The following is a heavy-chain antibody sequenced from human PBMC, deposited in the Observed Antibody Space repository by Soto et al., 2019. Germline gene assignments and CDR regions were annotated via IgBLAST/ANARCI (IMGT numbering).Heavy chain of an antibody. CDR3: ARDQTHHVQETRPSTVTPYSVDC. Sequence: PGGSLRLSCAASGFTFNNFAMSWVRQAPGRGLEWVSSIIASGVSTYYADSVKGRFTISRDNSKNSLCLQMNSLRAGDTAVCFCARDQTHHVQETRPSTVTPYSVDCWGQGTLVTVSS. CDR1: GFTFNNFA. CDR2: IIASGVST. V-gene: IGHV3-23*01. J-gene: IGHJ4*02. D-gene: IGHD4-17*01.